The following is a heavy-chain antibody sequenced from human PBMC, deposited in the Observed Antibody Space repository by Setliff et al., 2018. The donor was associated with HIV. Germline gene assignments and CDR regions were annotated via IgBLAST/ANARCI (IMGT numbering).Heavy chain of an antibody. CDR3: ARGLVVVTDSDYDTNYYYYYYMDV. CDR1: GGSISSYY. V-gene: IGHV4-59*12. CDR2: IYYSGST. Sequence: SETLSLTCAVYGGSISSYYWSWIRQPPGKGLEWIGYIYYSGSTNYNPSLKSRVTISIDTSKNQFSLKLSSVTAADTAVYYCARGLVVVTDSDYDTNYYYYYYMDVWGKGTTVTVSS. J-gene: IGHJ6*03. D-gene: IGHD5-12*01.